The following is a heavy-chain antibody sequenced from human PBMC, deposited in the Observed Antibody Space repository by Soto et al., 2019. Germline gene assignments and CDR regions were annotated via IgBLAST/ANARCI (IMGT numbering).Heavy chain of an antibody. D-gene: IGHD6-13*01. Sequence: ASVKVSCKVSGYTLTELSMHWVRQAPGKGLEGMGGFDPEDGETIYAQKFQGRVTMTEDTSTDTAYMELSSLRSEDTAVYYCATKLLAAAGEYYYYYGMDVWGQGTTVTVSS. J-gene: IGHJ6*02. CDR1: GYTLTELS. CDR3: ATKLLAAAGEYYYYYGMDV. V-gene: IGHV1-24*01. CDR2: FDPEDGET.